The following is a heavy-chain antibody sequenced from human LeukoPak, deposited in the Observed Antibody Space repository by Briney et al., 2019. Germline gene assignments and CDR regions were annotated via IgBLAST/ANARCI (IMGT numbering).Heavy chain of an antibody. Sequence: ASVKVSCKASGYTFTSYDINWVRQATGQGLEWMGWMNPNSGNTGYAQKFQGRVTMTRNTSISTAYMELSSLRSDDTAVYYCARERHLVGATTDFDYWGQGTLVTVSS. D-gene: IGHD1-26*01. CDR1: GYTFTSYD. J-gene: IGHJ4*02. V-gene: IGHV1-8*01. CDR3: ARERHLVGATTDFDY. CDR2: MNPNSGNT.